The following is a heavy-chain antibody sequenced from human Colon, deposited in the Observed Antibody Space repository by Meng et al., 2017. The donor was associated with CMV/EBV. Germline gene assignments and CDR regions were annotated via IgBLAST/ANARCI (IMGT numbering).Heavy chain of an antibody. J-gene: IGHJ4*02. CDR1: GGSFNDYS. CDR3: ASRRRSGYDYRSYYFDF. Sequence: GGSFNDYSCSWVRQTPGKGLEWIGEINRRGTSNYNPSLKSRVTMSLHTSNNHFTLNLTSLTAADTAVYYCASRRRSGYDYRSYYFDFWGQGALVTVSS. V-gene: IGHV4-34*01. D-gene: IGHD5-12*01. CDR2: INRRGTS.